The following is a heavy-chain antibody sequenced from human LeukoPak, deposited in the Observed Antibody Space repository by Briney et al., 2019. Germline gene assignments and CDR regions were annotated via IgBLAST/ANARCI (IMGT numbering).Heavy chain of an antibody. V-gene: IGHV4-4*07. CDR3: ARVGSDRSYFDY. CDR2: MYFSGRT. J-gene: IGHJ4*02. CDR1: GGSMTNYY. Sequence: SETLSLTCTVSGGSMTNYYWSWIRQPAGKGLEWIGRMYFSGRTHYNPSLKSRVTMSVDTSKNQFSLKVSSVTAADTAVYYCARVGSDRSYFDYWGQGTLVTVSS.